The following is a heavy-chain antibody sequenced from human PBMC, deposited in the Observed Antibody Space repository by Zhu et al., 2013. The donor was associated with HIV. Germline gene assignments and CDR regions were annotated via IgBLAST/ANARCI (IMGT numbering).Heavy chain of an antibody. V-gene: IGHV1-8*02. D-gene: IGHD2-15*01. CDR2: MNPNSGNT. CDR1: GGTFTDHA. CDR3: ARADLSSGGSCYPY. J-gene: IGHJ4*02. Sequence: HVQLVQSGAEVKKPGSSVRVSCRTSGGTFTDHAINWVRQAPGQGLEWMGWMNPNSGNTGYAQKFQGRVTMTRNTSISTAYMELSSLRSEDTAVYYCARADLSSGGSCYPYWGQGTLVTVSS.